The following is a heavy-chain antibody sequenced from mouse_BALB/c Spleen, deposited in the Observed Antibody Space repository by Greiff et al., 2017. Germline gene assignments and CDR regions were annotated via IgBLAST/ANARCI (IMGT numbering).Heavy chain of an antibody. J-gene: IGHJ2*01. CDR1: GFTFSSFG. V-gene: IGHV5-17*02. CDR2: ISSGSSTI. D-gene: IGHD1-2*01. CDR3: ARRGLRLPFDY. Sequence: EVQGVESGGGLVQPGGSRKLSCAASGFTFSSFGMHWVRQAPEKGLEWVAYISSGSSTIYYADTVKGRFTISRDNPKNTLFLQMTSLRSEDTAMYYCARRGLRLPFDYWGQGTTLTVSS.